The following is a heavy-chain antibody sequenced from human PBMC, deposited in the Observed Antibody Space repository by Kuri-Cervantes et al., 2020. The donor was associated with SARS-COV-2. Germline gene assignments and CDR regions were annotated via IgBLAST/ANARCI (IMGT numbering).Heavy chain of an antibody. CDR2: IYYSGST. J-gene: IGHJ5*02. CDR1: GGSISSSSYY. Sequence: SETLSLTCTVSGGSISSSSYYWGWIRQPPGKGLEWIGSIYYSGSTYYNPSLKSRVTISVDTSKNQFSLKLSSVTAADTAVYYCVRHGIVVVPAAKGDDWFDPWGQGTLVTVSS. V-gene: IGHV4-39*01. CDR3: VRHGIVVVPAAKGDDWFDP. D-gene: IGHD2-2*01.